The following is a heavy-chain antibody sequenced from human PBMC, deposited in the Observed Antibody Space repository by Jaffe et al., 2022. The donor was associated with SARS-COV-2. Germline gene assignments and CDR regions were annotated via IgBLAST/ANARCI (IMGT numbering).Heavy chain of an antibody. CDR1: GFSLSTSGVG. J-gene: IGHJ4*02. Sequence: QITLKESGPTLVKPTQTLTLTCTFSGFSLSTSGVGVGWIRQPPGKALEWLALIYWNDDKRYSPSLKSRLTITKDTSKNQVVLTMTNMDPVDTATYYCAHDGSYDYVWGSYRSSYFDYWGQGTLVTVSS. CDR3: AHDGSYDYVWGSYRSSYFDY. D-gene: IGHD3-16*02. V-gene: IGHV2-5*01. CDR2: IYWNDDK.